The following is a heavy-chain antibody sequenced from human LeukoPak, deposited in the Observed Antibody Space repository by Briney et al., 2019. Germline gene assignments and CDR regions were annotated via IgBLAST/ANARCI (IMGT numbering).Heavy chain of an antibody. CDR2: IKQDGSEK. CDR3: AALWEGGY. Sequence: GGSLRLSCAASGFTFSNYGMHWVRQAPGKGLEWVANIKQDGSEKNYVDSVKGRFTISRDNAKNSLFLQMNSLRAEDTAVYYCAALWEGGYWGQGTLVTVSS. J-gene: IGHJ4*02. D-gene: IGHD3-16*01. V-gene: IGHV3-7*01. CDR1: GFTFSNYG.